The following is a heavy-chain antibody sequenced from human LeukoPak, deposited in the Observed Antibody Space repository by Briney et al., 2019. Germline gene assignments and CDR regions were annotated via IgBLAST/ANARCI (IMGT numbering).Heavy chain of an antibody. CDR1: GYNFISYY. Sequence: ASVKVSCKASGYNFISYYMHWVRQAPGQGLEWMGIINPSGGSTSYAQKFQDRVTMTRDTSTSTVYMELSSLKSEDTAVYYCAREDVVLVDAVRYYYYGMDVWGQGTTVTVSS. CDR2: INPSGGST. D-gene: IGHD2-8*01. J-gene: IGHJ6*02. CDR3: AREDVVLVDAVRYYYYGMDV. V-gene: IGHV1-46*01.